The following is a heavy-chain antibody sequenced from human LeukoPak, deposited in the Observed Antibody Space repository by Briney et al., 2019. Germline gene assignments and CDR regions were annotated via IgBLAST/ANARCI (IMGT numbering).Heavy chain of an antibody. V-gene: IGHV3-53*01. CDR1: GFTVSSNY. J-gene: IGHJ4*02. Sequence: GGSLTLSCAASGFTVSSNYVSWVRQPPGKGLEWVSVIYIGGSTYYAPSMKGRLTIYRDTSKSSLYLQMNRLRAEDTAVYYCARVDVEGYYFDYWRQGTLVTVPS. D-gene: IGHD3/OR15-3a*01. CDR3: ARVDVEGYYFDY. CDR2: IYIGGST.